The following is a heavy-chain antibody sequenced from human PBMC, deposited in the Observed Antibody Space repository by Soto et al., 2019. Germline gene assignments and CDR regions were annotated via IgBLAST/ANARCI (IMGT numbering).Heavy chain of an antibody. J-gene: IGHJ6*02. D-gene: IGHD4-17*01. V-gene: IGHV4-34*01. CDR1: GGSFSGYY. CDR3: ARARYGGYFRYYYGMDV. CDR2: INHSGST. Sequence: QVQLQQWGAGLLKPSETLSLTCAVYGGSFSGYYWSWIRQPPGKGLEWIGEINHSGSTNYNPSLKSRVTISVDTSKNQFSLQLSSVTAADTAVYYCARARYGGYFRYYYGMDVWGQGTTVTVSS.